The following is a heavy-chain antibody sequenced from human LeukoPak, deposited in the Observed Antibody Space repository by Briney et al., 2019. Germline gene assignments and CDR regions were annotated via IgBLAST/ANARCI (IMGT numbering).Heavy chain of an antibody. Sequence: PSQTLSLTCTVSGGSISSGGYYWSWIRQHPGKGLEWIGYIYYSGSTYYNPSLKSRVTISVDTSKNQFSLKLSSVTAADTAVYYCARGFIAAATNNWFDPWGQGTLVTVSS. CDR3: ARGFIAAATNNWFDP. D-gene: IGHD6-13*01. CDR2: IYYSGST. V-gene: IGHV4-31*03. J-gene: IGHJ5*02. CDR1: GGSISSGGYY.